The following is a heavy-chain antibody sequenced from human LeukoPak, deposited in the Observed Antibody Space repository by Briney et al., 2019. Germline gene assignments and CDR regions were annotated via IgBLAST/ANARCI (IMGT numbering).Heavy chain of an antibody. D-gene: IGHD3-22*01. J-gene: IGHJ4*02. Sequence: GGSLRLSCAASRFTFSSYWMSWVRQAPGKGLERVANIKQDGSEKYYVDSVKGRFTISRDNAKNSLYLQLNSLRAEDTAVYYCAREGVVVVWGQGTLVTVSS. CDR3: AREGVVVV. CDR1: RFTFSSYW. V-gene: IGHV3-7*03. CDR2: IKQDGSEK.